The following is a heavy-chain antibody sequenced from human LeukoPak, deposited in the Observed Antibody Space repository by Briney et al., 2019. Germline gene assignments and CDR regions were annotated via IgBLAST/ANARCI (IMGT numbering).Heavy chain of an antibody. J-gene: IGHJ3*02. Sequence: SETLSLTCTVSGGSISGYYWSWIRQPAGKGLEWIGYIYYSGSTNYNPSLKSRVTISVDTSKNQFSLKLSSVTAADTAVYYCARPITIFGPDAFDIWGQGTMVTVSS. V-gene: IGHV4-59*01. CDR3: ARPITIFGPDAFDI. CDR1: GGSISGYY. D-gene: IGHD3-3*01. CDR2: IYYSGST.